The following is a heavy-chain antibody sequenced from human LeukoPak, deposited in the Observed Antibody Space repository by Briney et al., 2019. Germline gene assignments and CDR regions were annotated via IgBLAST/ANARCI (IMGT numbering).Heavy chain of an antibody. Sequence: SVKVSCKASGGTFSSYAISWVRQAPGQGLEWMGGIIPIFGTANYAQKFQGRVTITADESTSTAYMELSSLRSEDTAVYYCARGAVVVAATAFDIWGQGTMVTVSS. CDR3: ARGAVVVAATAFDI. V-gene: IGHV1-69*13. J-gene: IGHJ3*02. CDR1: GGTFSSYA. CDR2: IIPIFGTA. D-gene: IGHD2-15*01.